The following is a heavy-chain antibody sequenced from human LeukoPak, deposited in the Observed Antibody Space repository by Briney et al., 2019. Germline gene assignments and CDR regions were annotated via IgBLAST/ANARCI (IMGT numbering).Heavy chain of an antibody. V-gene: IGHV3-11*06. CDR3: ARHDILTGYYGDY. Sequence: GGSLRLSCAASGFTLSDYYMIWIRQAPGKGLEWVSYISSSSSYTNYADSVKGRFTISRDNAKNSLYLQMNSLRAEDTAVYYCARHDILTGYYGDYWGQGTLVTVSS. CDR2: ISSSSSYT. CDR1: GFTLSDYY. D-gene: IGHD3-9*01. J-gene: IGHJ4*02.